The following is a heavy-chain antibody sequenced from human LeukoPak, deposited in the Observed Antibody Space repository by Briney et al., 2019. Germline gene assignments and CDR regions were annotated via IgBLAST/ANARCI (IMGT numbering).Heavy chain of an antibody. J-gene: IGHJ3*02. CDR3: ARGYSSGWYPLDAFDI. Sequence: SVKVSCKASGGTFSSYAISWVRQAPGQGLEWMGGIIPIFGTANYAQKFQGRVTITADESTSTAYMELSSLRSEDTAVYYCARGYSSGWYPLDAFDIWGQGTMVTVSS. V-gene: IGHV1-69*13. CDR2: IIPIFGTA. CDR1: GGTFSSYA. D-gene: IGHD6-19*01.